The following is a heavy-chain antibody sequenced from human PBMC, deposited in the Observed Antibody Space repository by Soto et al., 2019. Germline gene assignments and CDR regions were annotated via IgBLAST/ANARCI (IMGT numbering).Heavy chain of an antibody. Sequence: SETLSLTCAVSGGSISSSNWWSWVRQPPGKGLEWIGEIYHSGSTNYNPSLKSRVTISVDKSKNQFSLKLSSVTAADTAVYYCAGRSSSLVGAFDIWGQGTMVTVSS. J-gene: IGHJ3*02. V-gene: IGHV4-4*02. D-gene: IGHD6-13*01. CDR3: AGRSSSLVGAFDI. CDR2: IYHSGST. CDR1: GGSISSSNW.